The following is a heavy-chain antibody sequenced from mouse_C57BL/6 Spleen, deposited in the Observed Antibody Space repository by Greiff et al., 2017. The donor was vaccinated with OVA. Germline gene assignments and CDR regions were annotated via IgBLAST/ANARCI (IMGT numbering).Heavy chain of an antibody. Sequence: QVQLQQPGAELVRPGSSVKLSCKASGYTFTSYWMHWVQQRPIQGLDWIGNIDPSDSETHYNQKFKDKATLTVDKSSSTAYMQLSSLTSEDSAVYYCARYYSNYDYAMDYWGQGTSVTVSS. CDR2: IDPSDSET. D-gene: IGHD2-5*01. J-gene: IGHJ4*01. V-gene: IGHV1-52*01. CDR3: ARYYSNYDYAMDY. CDR1: GYTFTSYW.